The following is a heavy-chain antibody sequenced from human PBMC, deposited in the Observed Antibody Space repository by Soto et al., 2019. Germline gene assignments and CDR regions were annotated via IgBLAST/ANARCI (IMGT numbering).Heavy chain of an antibody. J-gene: IGHJ6*02. Sequence: GGSLRLSCAASGLTVSSNYMSWVRQAPGKGLEWVSVIYSGGSTYYADSVKGRFTISRDNSKNTLYLQMNSLRAEDTAGYYCARDKSMATNYYYYYGMDVWGQGTTVTVSS. D-gene: IGHD5-12*01. CDR1: GLTVSSNY. CDR3: ARDKSMATNYYYYYGMDV. V-gene: IGHV3-53*01. CDR2: IYSGGST.